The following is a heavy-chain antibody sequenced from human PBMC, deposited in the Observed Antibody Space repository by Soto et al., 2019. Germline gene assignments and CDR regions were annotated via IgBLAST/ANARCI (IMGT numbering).Heavy chain of an antibody. CDR1: GFTFGDYA. CDR3: TRGSSPTPLLWFGELYGMDV. J-gene: IGHJ6*02. CDR2: IRSKAYGGTT. V-gene: IGHV3-49*03. Sequence: GGSLRLSCTASGFTFGDYAMSWFRQAPGKGLEWVGFIRSKAYGGTTEYAASVKGRFTISRVDSKSIAYLQMNSLKTEDTAVYYCTRGSSPTPLLWFGELYGMDVWGQGTTVTVSS. D-gene: IGHD3-10*01.